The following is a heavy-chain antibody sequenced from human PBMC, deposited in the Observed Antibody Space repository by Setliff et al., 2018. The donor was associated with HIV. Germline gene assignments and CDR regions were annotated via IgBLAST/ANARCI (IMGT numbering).Heavy chain of an antibody. CDR3: ARSIVPVASGYYYFEY. Sequence: SETLSLTCAVSGYSISSGYSWGWIRQPPGKGLEWIGSIYHSGSTYYKPSLKSRVNISLDTSKNQFSLRLSSVAAGDTAVYYCARSIVPVASGYYYFEYWGQGTLVTVSS. D-gene: IGHD3-3*01. CDR1: GYSISSGYS. J-gene: IGHJ4*02. CDR2: IYHSGST. V-gene: IGHV4-38-2*01.